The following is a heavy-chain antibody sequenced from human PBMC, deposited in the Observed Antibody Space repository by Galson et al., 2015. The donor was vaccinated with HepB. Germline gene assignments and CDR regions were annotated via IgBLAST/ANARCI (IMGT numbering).Heavy chain of an antibody. V-gene: IGHV3-7*03. CDR1: GFTFSSYW. CDR2: IKQDGSEK. J-gene: IGHJ4*02. Sequence: SLRLSCAASGFTFSSYWMSWVRQAPGKGLEWVANIKQDGSEKYYVDSVKGRFTISRDNAKNSLYLQMNSLRAEDTAVYYCARDIRATEPTFDYWGQGTLVTVSS. CDR3: ARDIRATEPTFDY. D-gene: IGHD2-15*01.